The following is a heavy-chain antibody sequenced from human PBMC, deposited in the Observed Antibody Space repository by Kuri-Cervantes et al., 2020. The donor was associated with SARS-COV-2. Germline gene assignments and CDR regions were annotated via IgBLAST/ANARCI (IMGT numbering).Heavy chain of an antibody. CDR3: ARVNTGWIDL. CDR1: GGSISNYY. CDR2: FYDTGST. J-gene: IGHJ5*02. Sequence: SETLSFTCTVSGGSISNYYWTWLRQPPGKGLEWIGDFYDTGSTNYNPSLESRVTISVDTSRRQFSLNVRSVSAADTAVYYCARVNTGWIDLWGLGTLVTVSS. D-gene: IGHD1-1*01. V-gene: IGHV4-59*01.